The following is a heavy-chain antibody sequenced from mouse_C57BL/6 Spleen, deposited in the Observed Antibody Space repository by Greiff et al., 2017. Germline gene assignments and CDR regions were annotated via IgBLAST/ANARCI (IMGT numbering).Heavy chain of an antibody. J-gene: IGHJ1*03. Sequence: EVQLQQSGPELVKPGASVKMSCKASGYTFTDYNMHWVKQSHGKSLEWIGYINPNNGGTSYNQKFKGKATLTVNKSSSTAYMELRSLTSEDSAVYYCAGCLYYGSSYDWYFDVWGTGTTVTVSS. CDR3: AGCLYYGSSYDWYFDV. D-gene: IGHD1-1*01. CDR1: GYTFTDYN. CDR2: INPNNGGT. V-gene: IGHV1-22*01.